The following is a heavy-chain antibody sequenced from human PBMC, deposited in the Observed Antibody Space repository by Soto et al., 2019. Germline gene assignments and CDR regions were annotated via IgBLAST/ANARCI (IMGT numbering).Heavy chain of an antibody. D-gene: IGHD3-3*01. CDR3: SRGQRVLRFLECLSINRYYYYYGMDV. Sequence: SETLSLTCAVSGGSFSGYYWTWIRQPPGKGQEWKGEINHSGSTDYNQSLKSRVTISIDTCNNQISMKLSPVTTADTAVTSFSRGQRVLRFLECLSINRYYYYYGMDVWGQGTTVTVSS. J-gene: IGHJ6*02. CDR2: INHSGST. V-gene: IGHV4-34*01. CDR1: GGSFSGYY.